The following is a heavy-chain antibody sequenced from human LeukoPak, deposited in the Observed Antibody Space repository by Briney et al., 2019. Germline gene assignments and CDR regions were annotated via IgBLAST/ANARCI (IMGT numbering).Heavy chain of an antibody. CDR1: GGSISSSSYY. Sequence: RPSETLSLTCTVSGGSISSSSYYWGWIRQPPGKGLEWIGSIHYSGSTNYNPSLKSRVTISVDTSKNQFSLKLSSVTAADTAMYYCAKSNGYGLIDYWGQGTLVTVSS. CDR2: IHYSGST. J-gene: IGHJ4*02. V-gene: IGHV4-39*01. CDR3: AKSNGYGLIDY. D-gene: IGHD5-12*01.